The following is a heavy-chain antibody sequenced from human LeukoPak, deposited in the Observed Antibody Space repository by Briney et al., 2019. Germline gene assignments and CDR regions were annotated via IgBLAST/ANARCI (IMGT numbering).Heavy chain of an antibody. Sequence: GASVKLSCKASGYTFTGYYMHWGLQAPGQRLEWMGWINPNSGGTNSAQKFQGRVTITRDTSISTAYMGLRRLRSDDKGVYYCARIPYYDILTGHPSDAFDMWGRETMVSVSS. CDR3: ARIPYYDILTGHPSDAFDM. J-gene: IGHJ3*02. CDR1: GYTFTGYY. CDR2: INPNSGGT. V-gene: IGHV1-2*02. D-gene: IGHD3-9*01.